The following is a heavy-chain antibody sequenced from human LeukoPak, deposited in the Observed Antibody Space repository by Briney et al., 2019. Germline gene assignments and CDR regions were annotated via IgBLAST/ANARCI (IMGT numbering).Heavy chain of an antibody. Sequence: SETLSLTCTVSGYSISSGYYWGWIRQPPGKGLEWIGSIYHSGSTYYNPSLKSRVTMSVDTSNNQFSLKLSSVTAADTAVYYCARDKYSSSWYGFDIWGQGTMVTVSS. V-gene: IGHV4-38-2*02. CDR2: IYHSGST. D-gene: IGHD6-13*01. J-gene: IGHJ3*02. CDR3: ARDKYSSSWYGFDI. CDR1: GYSISSGYY.